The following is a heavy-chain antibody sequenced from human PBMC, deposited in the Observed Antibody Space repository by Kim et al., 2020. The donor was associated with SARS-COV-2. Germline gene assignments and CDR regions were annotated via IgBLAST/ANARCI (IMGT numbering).Heavy chain of an antibody. Sequence: ASVKVSCKASGYTFTRYGISWVRQAPGQGLEWMGWISAYNGNTNYAQKLQGRVTMTTDTSTSTAYMELRSLRSDDTAVYYCARDGYYYDSSGYLFDYWGQGTLVTVSS. J-gene: IGHJ4*02. V-gene: IGHV1-18*04. CDR2: ISAYNGNT. D-gene: IGHD3-22*01. CDR3: ARDGYYYDSSGYLFDY. CDR1: GYTFTRYG.